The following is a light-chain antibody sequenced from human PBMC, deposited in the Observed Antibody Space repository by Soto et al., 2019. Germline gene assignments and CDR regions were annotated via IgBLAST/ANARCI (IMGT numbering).Light chain of an antibody. CDR3: QQYNNWPPWT. CDR2: DAS. J-gene: IGKJ1*01. CDR1: QSVSSY. Sequence: EIVLTQSPATLSLSPGERATLSCRASQSVSSYLAWYQQKPGQAPRLLIYDASNRATGIPARFSGSGSGTDFSLTISSLEREDFEVYYCQQYNNWPPWTFCPGTRVEIK. V-gene: IGKV3-11*01.